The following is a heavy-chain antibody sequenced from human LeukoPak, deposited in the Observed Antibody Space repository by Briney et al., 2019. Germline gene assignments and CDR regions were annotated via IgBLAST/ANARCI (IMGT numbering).Heavy chain of an antibody. CDR3: ARDTGYGSNRYLDS. J-gene: IGHJ4*02. CDR2: IYNSGSI. CDR1: DGSISSGRYY. V-gene: IGHV4-61*02. D-gene: IGHD1-1*01. Sequence: PSETLSLTCTVSDGSISSGRYYWSWIRQPAGKGLEWIGRIYNSGSINYNPSLKSRVTISVDTSMTQFSLKLSSVTAADTAVYFCARDTGYGSNRYLDSWGQGTLVTVSS.